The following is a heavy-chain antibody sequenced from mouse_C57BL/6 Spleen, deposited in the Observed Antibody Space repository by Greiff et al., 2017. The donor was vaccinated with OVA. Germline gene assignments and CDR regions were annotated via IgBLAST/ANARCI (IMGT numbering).Heavy chain of an antibody. J-gene: IGHJ1*03. CDR3: ARDYGSSYDWYFDV. D-gene: IGHD1-1*01. CDR1: GFTFSDYG. Sequence: DVMLVESGGGLVKPGGSLKLSCAASGFTFSDYGMHWVRQAPEKGLEWVAYISSGSSTIYYADTVKGRFTISRDNAKNTLFLHMTSLRSEDTAMYYCARDYGSSYDWYFDVWGTGTTVTVSS. V-gene: IGHV5-17*01. CDR2: ISSGSSTI.